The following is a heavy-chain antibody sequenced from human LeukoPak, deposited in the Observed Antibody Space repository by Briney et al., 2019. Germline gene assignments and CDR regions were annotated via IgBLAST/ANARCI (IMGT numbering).Heavy chain of an antibody. CDR3: ARDSGTTVGYFDY. J-gene: IGHJ4*02. Sequence: GGSLRLSCAASGFTFSSYAMSWVRQAPGRGLEWVSVIYSGGNTYYADSVKGRFTISRDNSKNTLYLQMNSLRADDTAVYYCARDSGTTVGYFDYWGQGTQVTVSS. V-gene: IGHV3-66*01. CDR2: IYSGGNT. CDR1: GFTFSSYA. D-gene: IGHD4-23*01.